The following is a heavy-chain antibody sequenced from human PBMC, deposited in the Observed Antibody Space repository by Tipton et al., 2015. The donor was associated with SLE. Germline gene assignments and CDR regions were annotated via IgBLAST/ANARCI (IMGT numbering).Heavy chain of an antibody. V-gene: IGHV4-4*07. D-gene: IGHD2-15*01. CDR1: GGSISSYY. Sequence: TLSLTCTVSGGSISSYYCNWIRQAAGKGLEWIGRVYISGNTNYNPSVQSRVTMSVDKSKNQFSLILSSVTAADTAVYYCARDAHGYYSGWMDYWGQGTLVTVSS. CDR2: VYISGNT. J-gene: IGHJ4*02. CDR3: ARDAHGYYSGWMDY.